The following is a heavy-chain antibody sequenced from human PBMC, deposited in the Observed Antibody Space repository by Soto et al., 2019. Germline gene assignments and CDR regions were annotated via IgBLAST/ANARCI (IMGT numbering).Heavy chain of an antibody. J-gene: IGHJ4*02. CDR1: GFTFSNYG. CDR2: ISYDGNDK. D-gene: IGHD4-17*01. CDR3: AKDKYGGNTDIDY. Sequence: QVHLAESGGGVVQPGRSLRLSCTASGFTFSNYGMHWVRQAPGKGLEWVTVISYDGNDKYYADSVKGRFTISRDNSKNTVFLQLNSLRPEDTSVYYCAKDKYGGNTDIDYWGQGTLVTVSS. V-gene: IGHV3-30*18.